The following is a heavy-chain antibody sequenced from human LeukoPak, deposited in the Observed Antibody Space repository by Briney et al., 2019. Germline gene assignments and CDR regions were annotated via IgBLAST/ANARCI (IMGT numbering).Heavy chain of an antibody. CDR2: IYPGDSDT. CDR1: GYNFTTYW. D-gene: IGHD4-17*01. CDR3: ARHGYGDYVYFQH. V-gene: IGHV5-51*01. J-gene: IGHJ1*01. Sequence: GESLKISCKGSGYNFTTYWIGWVRQMPGKGLEWMGIIYPGDSDTRYSPSFQGQVTISADKSITTAYLQWSSLKASDTAIYYCARHGYGDYVYFQHWGQGTLVSVSS.